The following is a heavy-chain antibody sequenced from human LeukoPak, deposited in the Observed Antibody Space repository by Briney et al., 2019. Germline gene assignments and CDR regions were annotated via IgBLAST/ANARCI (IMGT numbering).Heavy chain of an antibody. CDR2: ISSSGRTI. CDR3: ARRLGGYGY. V-gene: IGHV3-48*03. J-gene: IGHJ4*02. CDR1: GFTFSSYE. Sequence: GGSLRLSXAASGFTFSSYEMNWVRQPPGKGLEWVSYISSSGRTIDYADSVEGRFTIYRGNAKNSLYLQMISLGAEDTAVYSCARRLGGYGYWGQGTLVTVSS. D-gene: IGHD5-12*01.